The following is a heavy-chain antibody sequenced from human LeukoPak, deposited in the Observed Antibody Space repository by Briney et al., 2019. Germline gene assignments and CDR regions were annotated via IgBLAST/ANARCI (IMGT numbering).Heavy chain of an antibody. J-gene: IGHJ5*02. CDR1: GVSISSYY. V-gene: IGHV4-59*08. CDR3: ARQGDYDILAGLGWFDP. D-gene: IGHD3-9*01. Sequence: SETLSLTCTVSGVSISSYYWNWIRQPPGNGREGMGCIYYSESSNYNPSLKSSVTISVDTSKNQVSLKLSSVTAADTALYYCARQGDYDILAGLGWFDPWGQGTLVTVSS. CDR2: IYYSESS.